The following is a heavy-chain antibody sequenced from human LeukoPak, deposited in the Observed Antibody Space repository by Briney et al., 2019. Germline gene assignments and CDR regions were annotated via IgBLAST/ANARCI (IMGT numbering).Heavy chain of an antibody. Sequence: PSETLSLTCTVSGGSISSSSYYWVWLRQPPGMGLVWIGSIYYSGSTYYNPSLKSRVTVSVETSKNQFSLKLSSVTAADTAVYYCARVTYYYDSSGYPSDGWFDPWGQGTLVTVSS. CDR3: ARVTYYYDSSGYPSDGWFDP. J-gene: IGHJ5*02. D-gene: IGHD3-22*01. V-gene: IGHV4-39*07. CDR1: GGSISSSSYY. CDR2: IYYSGST.